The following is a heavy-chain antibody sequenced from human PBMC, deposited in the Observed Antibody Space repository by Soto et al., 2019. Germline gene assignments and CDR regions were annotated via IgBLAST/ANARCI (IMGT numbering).Heavy chain of an antibody. CDR2: IFFTGSA. CDR3: ARDGHGMDV. V-gene: IGHV4-61*01. Sequence: QVQLQESGPGLVRPSETLSLTCTVSGGSVSTGSYDWSWIRQPPGKGLEWIGKIFFTGSAHYNPSLRKRVTMSVDTSMDQFSLTLTSVTAADTAVYYCARDGHGMDVWGQGTTVTVSS. J-gene: IGHJ6*02. CDR1: GGSVSTGSYD.